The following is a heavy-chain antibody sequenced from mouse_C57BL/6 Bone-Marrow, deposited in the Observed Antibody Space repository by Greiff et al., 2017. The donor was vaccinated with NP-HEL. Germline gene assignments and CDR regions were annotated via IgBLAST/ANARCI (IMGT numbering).Heavy chain of an antibody. Sequence: EVHLVESGGDLVKPGGSLKLSCAASGFTFSSYGMSWVRQTPDKRLEWVATISSGGSYTYYPDSVKGRFTISRDNAKNTLYLQMSSLKSEDTAMDYCASPYDYDVAWFAYWGQGTLVTGSA. V-gene: IGHV5-6*01. J-gene: IGHJ3*01. CDR3: ASPYDYDVAWFAY. D-gene: IGHD2-4*01. CDR1: GFTFSSYG. CDR2: ISSGGSYT.